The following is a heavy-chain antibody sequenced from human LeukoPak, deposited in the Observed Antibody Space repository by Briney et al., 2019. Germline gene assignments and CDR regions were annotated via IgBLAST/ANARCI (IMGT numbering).Heavy chain of an antibody. D-gene: IGHD6-19*01. CDR1: GYTFTSFD. Sequence: ASVKVSCEASGYTFTSFDINGVRQASGQGLEWMGGMNPNSGNTDYAQKFQGRVTMTRNTSTSTAYMELSSLRSEDTAVYYCALLFRGRIAVAGNHWGQGTLVTVSS. CDR3: ALLFRGRIAVAGNH. V-gene: IGHV1-8*01. J-gene: IGHJ5*02. CDR2: MNPNSGNT.